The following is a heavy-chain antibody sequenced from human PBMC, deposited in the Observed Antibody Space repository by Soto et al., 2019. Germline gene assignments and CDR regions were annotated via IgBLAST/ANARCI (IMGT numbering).Heavy chain of an antibody. Sequence: SVKVSCKASGGTFSSYAISWVRQAPGQGLEWMGGIIPIFGTANYAQKFQGRVTITADESTSTAYMELSSLRSEDTAVYYCARLQYYDFWSGYYSYGMDVWGQGTTVTVSS. CDR1: GGTFSSYA. CDR2: IIPIFGTA. CDR3: ARLQYYDFWSGYYSYGMDV. J-gene: IGHJ6*02. V-gene: IGHV1-69*13. D-gene: IGHD3-3*01.